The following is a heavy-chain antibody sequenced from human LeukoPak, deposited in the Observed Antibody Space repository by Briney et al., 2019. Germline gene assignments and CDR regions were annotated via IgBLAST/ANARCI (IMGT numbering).Heavy chain of an antibody. V-gene: IGHV3-7*01. CDR3: ARVGKWHDDSLPDY. CDR1: GFTFSSYW. CDR2: IKKDGSEK. Sequence: PGGSLRLSCAASGFTFSSYWMSWVRQAPGRGLEWVANIKKDGSEKHCMDSVKGRFTFSRDNAKNSLYLQMSSLRDEDTAVYYCARVGKWHDDSLPDYWGQGTLVTVSS. D-gene: IGHD1-1*01. J-gene: IGHJ4*02.